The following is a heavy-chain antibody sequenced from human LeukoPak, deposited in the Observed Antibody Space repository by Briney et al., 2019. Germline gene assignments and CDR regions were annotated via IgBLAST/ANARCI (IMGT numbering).Heavy chain of an antibody. V-gene: IGHV1-18*01. D-gene: IGHD3-10*02. Sequence: VASVKVSCKASGYTFTSYGISWVRQAPGQGLEWMGWISAYNGNTNYAQKLQGRVTMTIDTSTSTAYMELRSLRSDDTAVYYCAKNLFGELSEFDYWGQGTLVTVSS. J-gene: IGHJ4*02. CDR1: GYTFTSYG. CDR3: AKNLFGELSEFDY. CDR2: ISAYNGNT.